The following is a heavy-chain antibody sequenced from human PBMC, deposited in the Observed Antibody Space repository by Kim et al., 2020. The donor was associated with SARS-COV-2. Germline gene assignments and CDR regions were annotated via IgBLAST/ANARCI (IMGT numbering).Heavy chain of an antibody. D-gene: IGHD3-10*01. CDR1: GYSFTSYW. V-gene: IGHV5-51*01. Sequence: GESLKISCKGSGYSFTSYWIGWVRQMPGKGLEWMGIIYPGDSDTRYSPSFQGRVTISADKSISNPYLQWRSLKASDTALYYCARLAGSGSYPLDYWGQGTLVTVSS. CDR3: ARLAGSGSYPLDY. CDR2: IYPGDSDT. J-gene: IGHJ4*02.